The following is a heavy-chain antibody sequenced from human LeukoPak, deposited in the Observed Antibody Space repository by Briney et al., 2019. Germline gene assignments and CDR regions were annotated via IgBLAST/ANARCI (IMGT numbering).Heavy chain of an antibody. V-gene: IGHV4-61*01. CDR2: IHYTGST. CDR3: ARGGYYGSGNDFRFDP. J-gene: IGHJ5*02. Sequence: SETLSLTCTVSGGSISSSSYYWSWLRQSPGKGLECLGYIHYTGSTNDNPSLKSRVTISVETSKNQFSLKLKSVTAADTAVYYCARGGYYGSGNDFRFDPWGQGTLVTVSS. CDR1: GGSISSSSYY. D-gene: IGHD3-10*01.